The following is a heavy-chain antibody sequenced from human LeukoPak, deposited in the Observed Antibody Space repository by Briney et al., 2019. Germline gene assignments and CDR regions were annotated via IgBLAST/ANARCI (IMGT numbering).Heavy chain of an antibody. Sequence: PGGSLRLSCAASGFTFDDYAMHWVRQAPGKGLEWVSGISWNSGSIGYADSVKGRFTISRDNAKNSLYLQMNSLRAEDTALYYCAKVLMGGGLRLGSYFDYWGQGTLVTVSS. CDR1: GFTFDDYA. D-gene: IGHD5-12*01. V-gene: IGHV3-9*01. CDR2: ISWNSGSI. CDR3: AKVLMGGGLRLGSYFDY. J-gene: IGHJ4*02.